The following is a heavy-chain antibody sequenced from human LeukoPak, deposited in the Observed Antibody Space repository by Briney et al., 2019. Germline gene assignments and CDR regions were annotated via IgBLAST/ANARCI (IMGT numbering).Heavy chain of an antibody. J-gene: IGHJ4*02. Sequence: PGGSLRLSCAASGFTFSSYGMSWVRQAPGKGLEWVSYISSSGSTIYYADSVKGRVTISRDNAKNSLYLQMNSLRAEDTAMYYCARLPGGVVIDAGLYWGQGTLVTVSS. CDR1: GFTFSSYG. CDR2: ISSSGSTI. D-gene: IGHD2-21*01. V-gene: IGHV3-48*01. CDR3: ARLPGGVVIDAGLY.